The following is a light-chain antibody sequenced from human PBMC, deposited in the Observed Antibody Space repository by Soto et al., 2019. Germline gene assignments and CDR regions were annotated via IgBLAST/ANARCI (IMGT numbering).Light chain of an antibody. CDR3: QQYNSYSPYT. J-gene: IGKJ2*01. CDR2: KAS. CDR1: QSISSW. Sequence: DIQMTQSPSTLSASVGDRVTITCRASQSISSWLAWYQQKPGKAPKLLIYKASSLESGVPSRFSGSGSGTEFTLTISSLQHDDFATYYCQQYNSYSPYTFGHGTKLEIK. V-gene: IGKV1-5*03.